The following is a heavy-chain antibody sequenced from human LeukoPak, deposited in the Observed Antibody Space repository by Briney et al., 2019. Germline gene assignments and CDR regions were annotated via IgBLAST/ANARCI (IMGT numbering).Heavy chain of an antibody. CDR2: IYPGDSDT. V-gene: IGHV5-51*01. J-gene: IGHJ4*02. CDR1: GYRFTSYW. Sequence: GESLKISCQGSGYRFTSYWIGWVRQMPGKGLEWMGIIYPGDSDTRYSPSFQGQVTISADKPINTAYLQWSSLGASDTAMYYCARPGAEMATTPFDYWGQGTLVTVSS. D-gene: IGHD5-24*01. CDR3: ARPGAEMATTPFDY.